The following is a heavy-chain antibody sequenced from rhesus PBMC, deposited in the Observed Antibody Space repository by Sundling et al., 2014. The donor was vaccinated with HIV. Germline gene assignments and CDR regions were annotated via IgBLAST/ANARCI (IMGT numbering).Heavy chain of an antibody. CDR3: AKWGYSSWSLDY. D-gene: IGHD6-13*01. V-gene: IGHV3-103*01. CDR1: GFTFSSYA. CDR2: ISSGGST. J-gene: IGHJ4*01. Sequence: EVQLVESGGGLAKPGGSLRLSCAASGFTFSSYAMHWVRQAPGKGLEWVSAISSGGSTYYADSVKGRFTISRDNSKNTLSLQMNSLRAEDTAVYYCAKWGYSSWSLDYWGQGVLVTVSS.